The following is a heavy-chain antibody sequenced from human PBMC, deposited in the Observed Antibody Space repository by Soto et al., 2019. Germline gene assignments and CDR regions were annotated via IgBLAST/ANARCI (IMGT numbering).Heavy chain of an antibody. CDR2: ISSTGTSM. CDR1: GFTFSSYE. J-gene: IGHJ4*02. V-gene: IGHV3-48*03. CDR3: ARETHFIDY. Sequence: VQLVESGGDLVQPGGSLRLSCAASGFTFSSYEMNWVRQAPGKGLEWVSDISSTGTSMDYADSVKGRFTISRDNAKNSLFLQLNSLRNEDTAVYYCARETHFIDYWGQGTLVSVSA.